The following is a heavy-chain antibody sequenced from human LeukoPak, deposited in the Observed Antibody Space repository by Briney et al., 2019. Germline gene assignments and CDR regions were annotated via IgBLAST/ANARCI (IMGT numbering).Heavy chain of an antibody. J-gene: IGHJ4*02. Sequence: SQTLSLTCTVSGGSISSGSYYWSWIRQPAGKGLEWIGRIYTSGSTNYNPSLKSRVTISVDTSKNQFSLKLSSVTAADTAVYYCARGNPRTYYDFWSGRRYFDYWGQGTLVTVSS. V-gene: IGHV4-61*02. D-gene: IGHD3-3*01. CDR3: ARGNPRTYYDFWSGRRYFDY. CDR1: GGSISSGSYY. CDR2: IYTSGST.